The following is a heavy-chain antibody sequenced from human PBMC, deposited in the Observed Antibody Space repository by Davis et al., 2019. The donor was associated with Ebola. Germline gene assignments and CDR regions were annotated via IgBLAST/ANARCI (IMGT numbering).Heavy chain of an antibody. CDR1: GGSISSSSYY. J-gene: IGHJ5*02. CDR3: ARGLTYYDFWSGYLGYNWFDP. V-gene: IGHV4-39*07. Sequence: PSETLSLTCTVSGGSISSSSYYWGWIRQPPGKGLEWIGSIYYSGSTYYNPSLKSRVTISVDTSKNQFSLKLSSVTAADTAVYYCARGLTYYDFWSGYLGYNWFDPWGQGTLVTVSS. D-gene: IGHD3-3*01. CDR2: IYYSGST.